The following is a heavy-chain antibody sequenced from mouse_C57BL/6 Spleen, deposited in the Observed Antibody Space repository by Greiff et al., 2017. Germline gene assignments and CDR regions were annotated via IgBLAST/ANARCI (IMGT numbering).Heavy chain of an antibody. D-gene: IGHD2-4*01. CDR1: GFTFSDFY. Sequence: EVKLMESGGGLVQSGRSLRLSCATSGFTFSDFYMEWVRQAPGKGLEWIAASRNKANDYTTEYSASVKGRFIVSRDTSQSILYLQMNDLRAEDTAIYYCARDLYYDYGGMDYWGQGTSVTVSS. V-gene: IGHV7-1*01. CDR3: ARDLYYDYGGMDY. CDR2: SRNKANDYTT. J-gene: IGHJ4*01.